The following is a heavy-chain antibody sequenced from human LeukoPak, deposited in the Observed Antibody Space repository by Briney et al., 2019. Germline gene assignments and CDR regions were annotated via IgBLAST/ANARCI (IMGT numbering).Heavy chain of an antibody. D-gene: IGHD3-10*01. CDR3: ARGEVYYGSGSYDWFDP. CDR1: GGSISSSSYY. V-gene: IGHV4-39*07. J-gene: IGHJ5*02. CDR2: IYYSGST. Sequence: SETLSLTCTVSGGSISSSSYYWGWIRQPPGKGLEWIGSIYYSGSTYYNPSLKSRVTISVDTSKNQFSLKLSSVTAAGTAVYYCARGEVYYGSGSYDWFDPWGQGTLVTVSS.